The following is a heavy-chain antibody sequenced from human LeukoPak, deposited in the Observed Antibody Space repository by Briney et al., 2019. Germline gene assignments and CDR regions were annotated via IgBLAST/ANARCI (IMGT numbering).Heavy chain of an antibody. CDR1: GGSISSYY. J-gene: IGHJ2*01. CDR3: WRRGPRYCWCGRWLYWYLDF. D-gene: IGHD2-15*01. CDR2: IYYSGST. Sequence: PSETLSLTCTVSGGSISSYYWSWIRQPPEKGLERIGYIYYSGSTNYNPSLKSRVTISVDTSKNQFSLKLSSVTAADTAVYYCWRRGPRYCWCGRWLYWYLDFWGRGTLVTVSS. V-gene: IGHV4-59*08.